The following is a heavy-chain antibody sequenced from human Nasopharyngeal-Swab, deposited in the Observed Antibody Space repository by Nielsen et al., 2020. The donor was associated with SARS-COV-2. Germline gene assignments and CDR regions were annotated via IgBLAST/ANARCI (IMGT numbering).Heavy chain of an antibody. CDR2: IYYSGST. V-gene: IGHV4-39*07. Sequence: SETLSLTCTVSGGSISSSSYYWGWIRQPPGKGLEWIGSIYYSGSTYYNPSLKSRVTISVDTSKNQFSLKLSSVTAADTAAYYCARSSPGSPGGYYYGMDVWGQGTTVTVSS. CDR3: ARSSPGSPGGYYYGMDV. D-gene: IGHD3-10*01. J-gene: IGHJ6*02. CDR1: GGSISSSSYY.